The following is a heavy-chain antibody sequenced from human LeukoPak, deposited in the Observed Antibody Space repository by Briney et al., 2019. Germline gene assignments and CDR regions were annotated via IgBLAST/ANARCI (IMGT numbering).Heavy chain of an antibody. J-gene: IGHJ4*02. CDR1: GGSVSRSPYY. D-gene: IGHD3-22*01. Sequence: SETLSLTCTVSGGSVSRSPYYWGWIRQPPGKGLEWIGNIYYSGSTYYNPSLKSRVTISVDTSKNQFSLKLSSVTAADTAVYYCARVGVVRARSPGGYYDSSGYPGYFDYWGQGTLVTVSS. CDR2: IYYSGST. V-gene: IGHV4-39*01. CDR3: ARVGVVRARSPGGYYDSSGYPGYFDY.